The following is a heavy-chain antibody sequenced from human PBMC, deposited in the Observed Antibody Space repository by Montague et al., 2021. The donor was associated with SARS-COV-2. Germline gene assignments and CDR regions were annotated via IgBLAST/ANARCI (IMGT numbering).Heavy chain of an antibody. D-gene: IGHD3-22*01. CDR3: ARGRQHINMVVVVVTGGEYYFDF. V-gene: IGHV4-34*01. CDR2: INRRGST. Sequence: SETLSLTCAVYDGSFSDYSWTWIRQPPGKGLEWIGEINRRGSTNYNPSLKSRVTISVDTSKNQFSLKMTSVTAADTAMYYCARGRQHINMVVVVVTGGEYYFDFWGQGTLVAVSS. J-gene: IGHJ4*02. CDR1: DGSFSDYS.